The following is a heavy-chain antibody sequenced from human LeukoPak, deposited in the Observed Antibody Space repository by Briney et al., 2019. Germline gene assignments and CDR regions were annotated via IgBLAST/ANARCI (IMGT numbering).Heavy chain of an antibody. D-gene: IGHD3-3*01. V-gene: IGHV3-21*01. Sequence: GGSLRLSCAASGFTFSSYSMNWVRQAPGKGLDWVSSISSSSSYIYYADSVKGRFTISRDNAKNSLYLQMNSLRAEDTAVYYCARGPLFLEWLPWFDPWGQGTLVTVSS. J-gene: IGHJ5*02. CDR3: ARGPLFLEWLPWFDP. CDR1: GFTFSSYS. CDR2: ISSSSSYI.